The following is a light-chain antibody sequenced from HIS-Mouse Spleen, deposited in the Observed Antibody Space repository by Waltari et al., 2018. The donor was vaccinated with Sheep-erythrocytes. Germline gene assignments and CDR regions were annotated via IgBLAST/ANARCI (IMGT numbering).Light chain of an antibody. V-gene: IGLV2-11*01. Sequence: QSALTQPRSVSGSPGQSVTISCTGTSSDVGVYHYLSWYQQHPGKAPKLMIYDVSKRPSGVPDRFSGSKSGNTASLTISGLQAEDEADYYCCSYAGSYTWVFGGGTKLTVL. J-gene: IGLJ3*02. CDR1: SSDVGVYHY. CDR3: CSYAGSYTWV. CDR2: DVS.